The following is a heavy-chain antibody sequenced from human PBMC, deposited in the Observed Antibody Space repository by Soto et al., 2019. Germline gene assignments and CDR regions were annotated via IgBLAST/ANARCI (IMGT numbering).Heavy chain of an antibody. CDR2: INPILSMS. CDR1: GDTFTFYS. Sequence: QVQLVQSGAEVKRPGSSVKFSCKASGDTFTFYSINWVRQAPGLGLEWMGRINPILSMSNYAQRFQGRVTMTADKSTSTAYMELSSLRSEDTAIYYCASSYGSGYRAFDYWGQGALVTVSS. D-gene: IGHD3-10*01. J-gene: IGHJ4*02. V-gene: IGHV1-69*02. CDR3: ASSYGSGYRAFDY.